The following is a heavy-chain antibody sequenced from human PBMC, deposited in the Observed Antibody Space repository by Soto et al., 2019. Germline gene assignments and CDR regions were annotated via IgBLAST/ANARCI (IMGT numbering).Heavy chain of an antibody. J-gene: IGHJ6*02. CDR3: ARGATYLGV. V-gene: IGHV1-69*01. CDR1: RDTFNKYA. Sequence: QVQLVQSGAEVKKPGSSVKVSCKTSRDTFNKYAFNWVRQAPGQGLEWMGWIIPIFSSRNYAEKFQGRVTITADDSTSTAYMELRSLRFEDTAVYYCARGATYLGVWGQGTTVTVSS. D-gene: IGHD3-16*01. CDR2: IIPIFSSR.